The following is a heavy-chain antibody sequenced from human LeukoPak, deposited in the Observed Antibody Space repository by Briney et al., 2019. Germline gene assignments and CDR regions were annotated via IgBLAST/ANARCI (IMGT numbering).Heavy chain of an antibody. Sequence: ASVKVSCKASGYTFTNYDINWVRQATGQGLEWMGWININSGNTGYAHKFQGRVTMTRDTSISTAYMEVSSLRYDDTAVYYCARVTGSIDYWGQGTLVTVSS. CDR3: ARVTGSIDY. D-gene: IGHD1-26*01. CDR2: ININSGNT. J-gene: IGHJ4*02. CDR1: GYTFTNYD. V-gene: IGHV1-8*01.